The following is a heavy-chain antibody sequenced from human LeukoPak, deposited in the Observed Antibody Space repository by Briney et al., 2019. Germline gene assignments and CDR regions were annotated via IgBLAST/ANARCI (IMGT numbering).Heavy chain of an antibody. V-gene: IGHV1-46*01. CDR2: INPSGGST. J-gene: IGHJ4*02. D-gene: IGHD4-17*01. Sequence: ASVKVSCKASGYTFTSYYMHWVRQAPGQGLEWMGIINPSGGSTSYAQKFQGRVTMTRDTSTSTVYMELSSLRSEDTAVYYCARGRHGDYGDYGQYYFDYWGQGTLVTVSS. CDR1: GYTFTSYY. CDR3: ARGRHGDYGDYGQYYFDY.